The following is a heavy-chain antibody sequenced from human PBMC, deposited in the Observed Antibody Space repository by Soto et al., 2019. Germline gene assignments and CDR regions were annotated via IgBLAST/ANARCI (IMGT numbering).Heavy chain of an antibody. CDR3: AKTVARPIVYAFDI. CDR1: GFTFSSYG. CDR2: ISYDGSNK. V-gene: IGHV3-30*18. Sequence: GGSLRLSCAASGFTFSSYGMHWVRQAPGKGLEWVAVISYDGSNKYYADSVKGRFTNSRDNSKNTLYLQMNSLRAEDTAVYYCAKTVARPIVYAFDIWGQGTMVTVSS. J-gene: IGHJ3*02. D-gene: IGHD6-6*01.